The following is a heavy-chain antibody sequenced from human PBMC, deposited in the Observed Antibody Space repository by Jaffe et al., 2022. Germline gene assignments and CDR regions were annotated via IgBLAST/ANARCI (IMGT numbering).Heavy chain of an antibody. D-gene: IGHD4-17*01. CDR3: ARASPTTVLTAPSSYYYYYYMDV. V-gene: IGHV4-61*02. CDR2: IYTSGST. J-gene: IGHJ6*03. CDR1: GGSISSGSSY. Sequence: QVQLQESGPGLVKPSQTLSLTCTVSGGSISSGSSYWSWIRQPAGKGLEWIGRIYTSGSTNYFPSLKSRVTISVDTSKNQFSLKLSSVTAADTAVYYCARASPTTVLTAPSSYYYYYYMDVWGKGTTVTVSS.